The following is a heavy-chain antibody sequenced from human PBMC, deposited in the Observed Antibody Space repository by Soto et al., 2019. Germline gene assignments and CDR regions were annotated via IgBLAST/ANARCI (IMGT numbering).Heavy chain of an antibody. V-gene: IGHV4-59*01. D-gene: IGHD2-2*01. CDR3: AREVSTSLNWFDP. CDR2: IYYSGST. J-gene: IGHJ5*02. Sequence: SETLSLTCTVSGGSISSYYWSWIWQPPGKGLEWIGYIYYSGSTNYNPSLKSRVTISVDTSKNQFSLKLSSVTAADTAVYYCAREVSTSLNWFDPWGQGTLVTVSS. CDR1: GGSISSYY.